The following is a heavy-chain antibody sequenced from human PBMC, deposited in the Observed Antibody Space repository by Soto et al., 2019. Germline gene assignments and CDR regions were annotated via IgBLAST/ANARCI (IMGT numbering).Heavy chain of an antibody. CDR2: INHSGST. CDR1: GGSFSGYY. Sequence: LSETLSLTCAVYGGSFSGYYWSWIRQPPGKGLEWIGEINHSGSTNYNPSLKSRVTISVDTSKNQFSLKLSSVTAADTAVYYCARGLGGGITGTHIDYWGQGTLVTVSS. D-gene: IGHD1-20*01. J-gene: IGHJ4*02. V-gene: IGHV4-34*01. CDR3: ARGLGGGITGTHIDY.